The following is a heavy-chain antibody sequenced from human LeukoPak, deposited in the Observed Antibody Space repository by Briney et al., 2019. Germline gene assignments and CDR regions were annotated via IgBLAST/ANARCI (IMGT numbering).Heavy chain of an antibody. D-gene: IGHD2-2*01. J-gene: IGHJ4*02. CDR1: GGTFSSYA. Sequence: GASVKVSYKASGGTFSSYAISWVRQAPGQGLEWMGGIIPIFGTANYAQKFQGRVTITTDESTSTAYMELSSLRSEDTAVYYCAREGGCSSTSCSPHFDYWGQGTLVTVSS. V-gene: IGHV1-69*05. CDR3: AREGGCSSTSCSPHFDY. CDR2: IIPIFGTA.